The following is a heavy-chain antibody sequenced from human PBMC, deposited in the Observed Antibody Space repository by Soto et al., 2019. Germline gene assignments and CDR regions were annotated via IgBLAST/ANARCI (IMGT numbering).Heavy chain of an antibody. V-gene: IGHV3-74*01. CDR3: ATGSGWYSPDY. CDR1: GFTFSTNW. J-gene: IGHJ4*02. Sequence: QPGGSLRLSCAASGFTFSTNWMHWVRQAPGKGLVWVSLINSDGSSTRYADSVKGRFTISRDNAKNTLYLQMNSLRAEDTAVYYCATGSGWYSPDYWGQGTLVTVSS. D-gene: IGHD6-19*01. CDR2: INSDGSST.